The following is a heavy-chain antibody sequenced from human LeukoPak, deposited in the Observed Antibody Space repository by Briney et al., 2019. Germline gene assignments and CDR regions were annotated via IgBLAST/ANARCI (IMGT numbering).Heavy chain of an antibody. CDR3: AKGRCSSTSCPYYFDY. CDR2: ISGSGGNT. V-gene: IGHV3-23*01. D-gene: IGHD2-2*01. Sequence: PGGSLRLSCTASGFTFSSYAMSWVRQAPGKGLEWVSVISGSGGNTHYADSVKGRFTISRDNSKNTLYLQMNSLRAEDTALYYCAKGRCSSTSCPYYFDYWGQGTLVTVSS. J-gene: IGHJ4*02. CDR1: GFTFSSYA.